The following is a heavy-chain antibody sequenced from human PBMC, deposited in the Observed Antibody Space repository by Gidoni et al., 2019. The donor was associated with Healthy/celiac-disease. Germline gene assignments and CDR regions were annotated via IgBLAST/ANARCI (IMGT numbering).Heavy chain of an antibody. Sequence: EVQLVESGGGLVQPGRSLRLSCAASGFTFVDYAMHWVRQAPGKGLEWVSGINWNSGNIAYADSVKGRFTVSRDSAKNSLYLQMNSLRPEDTALYYCVKVSDYDRGYFDYWGRGTLVTVSS. CDR2: INWNSGNI. CDR1: GFTFVDYA. CDR3: VKVSDYDRGYFDY. V-gene: IGHV3-9*01. J-gene: IGHJ4*02. D-gene: IGHD5-12*01.